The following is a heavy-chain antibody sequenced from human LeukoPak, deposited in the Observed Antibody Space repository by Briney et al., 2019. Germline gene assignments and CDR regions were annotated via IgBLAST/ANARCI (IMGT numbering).Heavy chain of an antibody. CDR3: ARLGWYDGNSDY. J-gene: IGHJ4*02. Sequence: GGSLRLSCAVSGFTFSGYEMNWVRQAPGKGLEWVSYISSSGSTIYYANSVEGRFTISRDNAKNSMYLQMNSLRAEDTAVCYCARLGWYDGNSDYWGQGTLVTVSS. CDR1: GFTFSGYE. CDR2: ISSSGSTI. V-gene: IGHV3-48*03. D-gene: IGHD6-19*01.